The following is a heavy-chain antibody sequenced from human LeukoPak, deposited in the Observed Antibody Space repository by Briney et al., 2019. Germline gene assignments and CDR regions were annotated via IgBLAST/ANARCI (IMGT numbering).Heavy chain of an antibody. CDR1: GYTLTELS. CDR3: ATLPYNSQGFDY. V-gene: IGHV1-24*01. J-gene: IGHJ4*02. CDR2: FDPEDGET. Sequence: ASVKVSCKVPGYTLTELSMHWVRQAPGKGLEWMGGFDPEDGETIYAQKFQGRVTMTEDTSTDTAYMELSSLRSEDTAVYYCATLPYNSQGFDYWGQGTLVTVSS. D-gene: IGHD1-14*01.